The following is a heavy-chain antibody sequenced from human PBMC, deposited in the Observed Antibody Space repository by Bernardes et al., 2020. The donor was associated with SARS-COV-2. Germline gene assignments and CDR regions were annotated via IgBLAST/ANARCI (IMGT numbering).Heavy chain of an antibody. J-gene: IGHJ4*02. CDR1: GFTFSSYC. V-gene: IGHV3-33*01. Sequence: RGSLSLSCPASGFTFSSYCMHWVRQAHGKGLEWVAVIWSDGSNKYYADSVKGRFTISRDNSKNTLYLQMNSLRAEDTAVYYGARGPAVGDHETFDYWGQGTLVTVSS. CDR2: IWSDGSNK. D-gene: IGHD2-21*02. CDR3: ARGPAVGDHETFDY.